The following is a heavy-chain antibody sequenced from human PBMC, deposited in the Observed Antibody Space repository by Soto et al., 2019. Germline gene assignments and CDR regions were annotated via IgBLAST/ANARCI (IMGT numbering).Heavy chain of an antibody. V-gene: IGHV1-69*02. Sequence: QVQLVQSGAEVKKPGSSVKVSCKASGGTFSSYTISWVRQAPGQGLEWMGRIIRTLGIANYAQKFQGRVTITADKSTITAYMELSSLRSEDTAVYYCARLERTDYWGQGTLVTVSS. D-gene: IGHD1-1*01. CDR3: ARLERTDY. J-gene: IGHJ4*02. CDR2: IIRTLGIA. CDR1: GGTFSSYT.